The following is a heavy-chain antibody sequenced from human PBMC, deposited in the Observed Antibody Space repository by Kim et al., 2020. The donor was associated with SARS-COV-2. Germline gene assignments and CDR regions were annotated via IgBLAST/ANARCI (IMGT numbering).Heavy chain of an antibody. J-gene: IGHJ5*02. Sequence: ASVKVSCKASGYSFSYYALNWVRQAPGQGPEWMGWINTNTGNPTYAQGFTGRCVFSLDTSVSTAYLQINSLKAEDTVVYYCARAPYREVNGFGILIGYYEPNWFDPWGQGTLVTVSS. CDR3: ARAPYREVNGFGILIGYYEPNWFDP. D-gene: IGHD3-9*01. CDR2: INTNTGNP. V-gene: IGHV7-4-1*02. CDR1: GYSFSYYA.